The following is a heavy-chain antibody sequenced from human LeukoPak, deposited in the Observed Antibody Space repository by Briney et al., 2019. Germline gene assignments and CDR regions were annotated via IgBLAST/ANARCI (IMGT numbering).Heavy chain of an antibody. D-gene: IGHD6-13*01. CDR2: ISSSGSTI. CDR1: GFTFSSYE. Sequence: GGSLRLSCAASGFTFSSYEMNWVRQAPGKGLKWVSYISSSGSTIYYADSVKGRFTISRDNAKNSLYLQMNSLRAEDTAVYYCARDQLSSSYSLSAFQHWGQGTLVTVSS. CDR3: ARDQLSSSYSLSAFQH. V-gene: IGHV3-48*03. J-gene: IGHJ1*01.